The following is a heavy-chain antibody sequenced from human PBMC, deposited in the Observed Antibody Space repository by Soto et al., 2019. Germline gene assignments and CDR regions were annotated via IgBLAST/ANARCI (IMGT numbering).Heavy chain of an antibody. CDR1: GYTFTNYG. V-gene: IGHV1-18*01. Sequence: QVQLVQSGAEVKKPGASVKVSCKASGYTFTNYGISWVRQAPGQGLEWMGWISANNGNTNYEQKLQGIVTMTTDTSTSTADMELMSLRSDDTAVYYCARDRGSYALDYWGQGTLVTVSS. CDR3: ARDRGSYALDY. J-gene: IGHJ4*02. CDR2: ISANNGNT. D-gene: IGHD1-26*01.